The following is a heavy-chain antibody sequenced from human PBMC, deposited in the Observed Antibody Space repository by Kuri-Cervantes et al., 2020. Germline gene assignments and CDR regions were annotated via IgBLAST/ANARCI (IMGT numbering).Heavy chain of an antibody. D-gene: IGHD2-2*01. CDR3: AGDGAYQLLYY. V-gene: IGHV3-66*01. J-gene: IGHJ4*02. CDR1: GFTFSSYA. Sequence: GGSLRLSCAASGFTFSSYAMSWVHQAPGKGLEWVSVIYSGGSTYYADSVKGRFTISRDNTKNSLYLQMNSLRAEDTAVYYCAGDGAYQLLYYWGQGTLVTVSS. CDR2: IYSGGST.